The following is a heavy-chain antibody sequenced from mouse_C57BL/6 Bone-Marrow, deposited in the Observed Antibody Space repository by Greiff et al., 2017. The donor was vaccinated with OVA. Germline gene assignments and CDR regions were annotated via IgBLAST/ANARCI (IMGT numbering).Heavy chain of an antibody. CDR1: GYTFTSYW. V-gene: IGHV1-52*01. CDR3: ARPYYDYDDWYFDV. J-gene: IGHJ1*03. CDR2: IDPSDSET. Sequence: QVQLQQPGAELVRPGSSVKLSCKASGYTFTSYWMHWVKQRPIQGLEWIGNIDPSDSETHYNQKFKDKATLTVDKSSITAYMQLSSLTSEDSAVYYCARPYYDYDDWYFDVWGTGTTVTVSS. D-gene: IGHD2-4*01.